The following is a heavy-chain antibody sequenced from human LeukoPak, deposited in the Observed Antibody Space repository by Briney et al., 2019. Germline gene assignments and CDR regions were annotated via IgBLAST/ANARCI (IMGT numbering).Heavy chain of an antibody. Sequence: ASVKVSCKASGYTFTGYYMHWVRQAPGQGLEWMGWINPNSGGTNYAQKFQGRVTMTRDTSISTAYMELSRLRSDDTAVYYCARHVLTPDSSGHPGHFDYWGQGTLVTVSS. CDR3: ARHVLTPDSSGHPGHFDY. J-gene: IGHJ4*02. CDR1: GYTFTGYY. D-gene: IGHD6-19*01. CDR2: INPNSGGT. V-gene: IGHV1-2*02.